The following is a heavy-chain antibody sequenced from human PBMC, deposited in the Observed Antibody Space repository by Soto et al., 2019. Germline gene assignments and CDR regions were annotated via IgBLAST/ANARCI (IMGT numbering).Heavy chain of an antibody. V-gene: IGHV2-5*02. D-gene: IGHD3-10*01. CDR3: ARIYYYGSGSYYNTWFDP. CDR2: IYWDDDK. CDR1: GFSLSTTEVA. Sequence: SGPTLVNPTQSLTLTCSFSGFSLSTTEVAVGWIRQPPGKALEWLALIYWDDDKRYSPSLKSRLIITKDTSKNQVVLTMTTMDPVDTATYYCARIYYYGSGSYYNTWFDPWGLGTLVTSPQ. J-gene: IGHJ5*02.